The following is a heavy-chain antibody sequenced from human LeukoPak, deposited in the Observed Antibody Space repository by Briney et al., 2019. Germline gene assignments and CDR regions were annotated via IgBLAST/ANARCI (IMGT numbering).Heavy chain of an antibody. CDR2: INQDGSEK. V-gene: IGHV3-7*01. CDR3: ASQSGKLRSEGY. CDR1: GFSFSTNW. Sequence: PGESLRLSCVASGFSFSTNWMSWVRQAPGKGLEWVANINQDGSEKNSVDSVKGRFTLSRDNAKNSLYLQMNSLRAEDTAVYYCASQSGKLRSEGYWGQGTLVTVSS. J-gene: IGHJ4*02. D-gene: IGHD3-3*01.